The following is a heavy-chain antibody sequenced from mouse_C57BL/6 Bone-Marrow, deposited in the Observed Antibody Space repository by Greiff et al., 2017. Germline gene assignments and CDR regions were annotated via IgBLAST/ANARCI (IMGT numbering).Heavy chain of an antibody. Sequence: QVQLQQPGAELVMPGASVKLSCKASGYTFTSYWMHWVKQRPGQGLEWIGEIAPSDSYTNYNQKFKGKSTLTVDKSSSTAYMQLSSLTSEDSAVYYGARESNWDYFDYWGQGTTLTVSS. CDR1: GYTFTSYW. J-gene: IGHJ2*01. D-gene: IGHD4-1*01. CDR2: IAPSDSYT. V-gene: IGHV1-69*01. CDR3: ARESNWDYFDY.